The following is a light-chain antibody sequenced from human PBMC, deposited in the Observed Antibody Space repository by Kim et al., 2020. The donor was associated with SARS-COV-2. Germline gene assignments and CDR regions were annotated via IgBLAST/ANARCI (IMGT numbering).Light chain of an antibody. CDR1: QSVSGC. CDR3: HQRDGSPPTT. CDR2: HAA. J-gene: IGKJ5*01. Sequence: SPGKRATRSCRASQSVSGCYSSYQQQPRHPPSLLIYHAADSTAGIPAGSSSSRSSTNVSLTISSRQPEDFAVFYCHQRDGSPPTTFGRGTQLEIK. V-gene: IGKV3-11*01.